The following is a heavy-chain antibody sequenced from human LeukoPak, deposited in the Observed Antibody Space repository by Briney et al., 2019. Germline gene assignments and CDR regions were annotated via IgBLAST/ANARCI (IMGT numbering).Heavy chain of an antibody. Sequence: SQTLSPTCTVSGGSISSGGYYWSWIRQHPGKGLEWIGYIYYSGSTYYDPSLKSRVTISVDTSKNQFPLKLSSVTAADTAVYYCARGLIKQLVYYYGMDVWGQGTTVTVSS. J-gene: IGHJ6*02. CDR3: ARGLIKQLVYYYGMDV. CDR1: GGSISSGGYY. CDR2: IYYSGST. V-gene: IGHV4-31*03. D-gene: IGHD6-13*01.